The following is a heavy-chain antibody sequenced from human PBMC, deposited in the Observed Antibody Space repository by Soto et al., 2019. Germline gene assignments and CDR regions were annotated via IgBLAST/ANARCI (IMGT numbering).Heavy chain of an antibody. D-gene: IGHD1-26*01. J-gene: IGHJ6*02. CDR3: AKDGGGHYYYYYGMDV. CDR2: ISGSGGST. Sequence: SLRLSCAASGFTFSSYAMSWVRQAPGKGLEWVSAISGSGGSTYYADSVKGRFTISRDNSKNTLYLQMNSLRAEDTAVYYCAKDGGGHYYYYYGMDVWGQGTTVTVSS. V-gene: IGHV3-23*01. CDR1: GFTFSSYA.